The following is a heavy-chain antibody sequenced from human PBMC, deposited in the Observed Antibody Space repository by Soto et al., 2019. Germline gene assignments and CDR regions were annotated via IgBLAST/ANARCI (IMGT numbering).Heavy chain of an antibody. CDR1: GGSFSGYY. V-gene: IGHV4-34*01. CDR3: ARVFWNRWLRFPRNYYYGMDV. Sequence: SETLSLTCAVYGGSFSGYYWSWIRQPPGKGLEWIGEINHSGSTNYNPSLKSRVTISVDTSKNQFSLKLSSVTAADTAVYYCARVFWNRWLRFPRNYYYGMDVWGQGTTVTVSS. J-gene: IGHJ6*02. D-gene: IGHD5-12*01. CDR2: INHSGST.